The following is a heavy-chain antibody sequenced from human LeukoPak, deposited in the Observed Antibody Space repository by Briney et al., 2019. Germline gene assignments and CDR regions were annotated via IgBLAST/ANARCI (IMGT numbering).Heavy chain of an antibody. J-gene: IGHJ4*02. CDR1: GYTLTELS. Sequence: ASVKVSCKVSGYTLTELSMHWVRQAPGKGLEWMGGFDPEDGETIYAHKFQGRVTMTEDTSTDTAYMELSSLRSEDTAVYYCATPPHYYGSGSYPFDYWGQGTLVTVSS. CDR2: FDPEDGET. D-gene: IGHD3-10*01. CDR3: ATPPHYYGSGSYPFDY. V-gene: IGHV1-24*01.